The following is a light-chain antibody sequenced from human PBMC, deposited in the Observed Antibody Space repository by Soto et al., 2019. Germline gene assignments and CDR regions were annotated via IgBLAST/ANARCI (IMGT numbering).Light chain of an antibody. Sequence: QSVLTQPASVSGSPGQSITISCTGTSSDVGGYNYVSWYQQHPGKAPKLMIYEVSNRPSGVSNRFSSSKSGNTASLTISGIQAEDEADYYCSSYTSSSTLVFGGGTKVTVL. CDR1: SSDVGGYNY. J-gene: IGLJ2*01. CDR2: EVS. CDR3: SSYTSSSTLV. V-gene: IGLV2-14*01.